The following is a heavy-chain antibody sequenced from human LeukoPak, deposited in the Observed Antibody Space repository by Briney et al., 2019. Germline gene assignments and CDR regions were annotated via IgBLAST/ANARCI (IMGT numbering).Heavy chain of an antibody. V-gene: IGHV5-51*01. Sequence: GESLRISCKGSGYSFTSYWIAWVRQMPGKGLEWMGIIYPGDSDTRYSPSFQGQVTISADKSISTAYLQWNNLKASDTAMYYCAGQDIVVVATATRAFDIRGQGTMVTVSS. D-gene: IGHD2-15*01. CDR1: GYSFTSYW. J-gene: IGHJ3*02. CDR2: IYPGDSDT. CDR3: AGQDIVVVATATRAFDI.